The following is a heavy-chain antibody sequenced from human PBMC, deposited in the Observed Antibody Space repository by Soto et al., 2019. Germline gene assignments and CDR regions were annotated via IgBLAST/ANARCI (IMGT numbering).Heavy chain of an antibody. Sequence: VGSLRLSCAASGFSFSNSNMHWVRQAPGRGLDWVSYISSSGSTIYYADSVKGRFTISRDNAKNSLYLQMNSLRAEDTAVYYCAPKYSGIDMDVWGQGTTVTVSS. D-gene: IGHD1-26*01. CDR3: APKYSGIDMDV. J-gene: IGHJ6*02. CDR1: GFSFSNSN. V-gene: IGHV3-48*04. CDR2: ISSSGSTI.